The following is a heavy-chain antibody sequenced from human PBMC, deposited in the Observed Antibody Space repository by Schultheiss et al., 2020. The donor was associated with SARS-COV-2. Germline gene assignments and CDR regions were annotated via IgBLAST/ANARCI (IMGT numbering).Heavy chain of an antibody. CDR3: ARFPAVGATFLWAISLHYYGMDV. J-gene: IGHJ6*02. V-gene: IGHV1-3*01. Sequence: GESLKISCKASGYTFTSYAMHWVRQAPGQRLEWMGWINAGNGNTKYSQKFQGRVTITRDTSASTAYMELSSLRSEDTAVYYCARFPAVGATFLWAISLHYYGMDVWGQGTTVTVSS. D-gene: IGHD1-26*01. CDR2: INAGNGNT. CDR1: GYTFTSYA.